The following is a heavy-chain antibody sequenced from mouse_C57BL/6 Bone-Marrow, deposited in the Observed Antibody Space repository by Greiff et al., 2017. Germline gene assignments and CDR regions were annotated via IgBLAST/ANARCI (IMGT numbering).Heavy chain of an antibody. CDR2: IDPANGDT. Sequence: VQLQQSGAELVRPGASVKLSCTASGFNIKDDYMHWVKQRPEQGLEWIGWIDPANGDTEYASKFQGKATITADTSSNTAYLQLSSLTSEDTAVYYCTTYSIYYDYDAWFAYWGQGTVVTVSA. J-gene: IGHJ3*01. CDR3: TTYSIYYDYDAWFAY. V-gene: IGHV14-4*01. CDR1: GFNIKDDY. D-gene: IGHD2-4*01.